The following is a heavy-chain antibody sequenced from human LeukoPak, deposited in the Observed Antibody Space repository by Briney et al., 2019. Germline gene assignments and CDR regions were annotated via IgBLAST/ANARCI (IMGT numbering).Heavy chain of an antibody. V-gene: IGHV3-21*01. CDR2: ISSSSSYI. CDR1: GFTFSSYS. J-gene: IGHJ4*02. CDR3: ARLDSSSWYDGVGYFDY. D-gene: IGHD6-13*01. Sequence: PGGSLRLSCAASGFTFSSYSMNWVRQAPGKGLEWVSSISSSSSYIYYADSVKGRFTIYRDNAKNSLYLQMNSLRAEDTAVYYCARLDSSSWYDGVGYFDYWGQGTLVTVFS.